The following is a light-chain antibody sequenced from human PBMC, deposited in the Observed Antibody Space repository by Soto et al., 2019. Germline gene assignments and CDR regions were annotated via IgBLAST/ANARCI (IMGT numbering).Light chain of an antibody. CDR2: PAS. CDR1: QGIKND. CDR3: LQDYNYPYT. V-gene: IGKV1-6*01. Sequence: AIQMTQSPSSLSASVGDRVTITCRASQGIKNDVAWYQHKPGKAPKLLIYPASSLQSGAPPRFSGSGSGTDFTLTIRSLQPEDFATYYCLQDYNYPYTFGRGTKLEIK. J-gene: IGKJ2*01.